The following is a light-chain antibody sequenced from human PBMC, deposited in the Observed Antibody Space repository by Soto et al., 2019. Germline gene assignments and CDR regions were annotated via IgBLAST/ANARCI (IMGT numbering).Light chain of an antibody. V-gene: IGKV1-9*01. CDR2: AAS. CDR3: QQLNSYPIT. CDR1: QGISSY. J-gene: IGKJ5*01. Sequence: DIQLTQSPSFLSASVGDRVTITCRASQGISSYLAWYQQKPGKAPKLLIYAASTLQSGVPSRFSGSGSGTEFTLTISSLQPEDVATYYCQQLNSYPITVGQGTRLEIK.